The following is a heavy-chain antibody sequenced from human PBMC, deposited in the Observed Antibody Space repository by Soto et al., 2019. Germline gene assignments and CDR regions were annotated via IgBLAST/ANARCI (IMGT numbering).Heavy chain of an antibody. CDR1: GFTLSSYG. V-gene: IGHV3-30*18. CDR3: ANTQLRAAGDAFDI. J-gene: IGHJ3*02. CDR2: ISYDGSNK. D-gene: IGHD6-13*01. Sequence: GGSLRLSCAASGFTLSSYGMHWVRQAPGKGLEWVAVISYDGSNKYYADSVKGRFTISRDNSKNTLYLQMNSLRAEDTAVYYCANTQLRAAGDAFDIWGQGTMVTVS.